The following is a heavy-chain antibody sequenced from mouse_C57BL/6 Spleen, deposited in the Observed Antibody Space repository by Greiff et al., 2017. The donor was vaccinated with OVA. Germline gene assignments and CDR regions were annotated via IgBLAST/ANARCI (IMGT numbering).Heavy chain of an antibody. V-gene: IGHV1-64*01. CDR1: GYTFTSYW. CDR2: IHPNSGST. J-gene: IGHJ3*01. Sequence: QVQLKQPGAELVKPGASVKLSCKASGYTFTSYWMHWVKQRPGQGLEWIGMIHPNSGSTNYNEKFKSKATLTVDKSSSTAYMQLSSLTSEDSAVYYCARSEGLYDGYPWFAYWGQGTLVTVSA. CDR3: ARSEGLYDGYPWFAY. D-gene: IGHD2-3*01.